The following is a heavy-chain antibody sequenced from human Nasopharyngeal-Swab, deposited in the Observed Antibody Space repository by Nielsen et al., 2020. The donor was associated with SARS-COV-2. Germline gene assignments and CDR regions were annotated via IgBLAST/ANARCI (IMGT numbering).Heavy chain of an antibody. J-gene: IGHJ4*02. Sequence: GESLKISCAASGFTFSSYGMHWVRQAPGKGLEWVAVIWYDGSKKYYADSVKGRFTISRDNSKNTLYLQMNSLRAEDTAVYYCARDFPTPPYYDFWSGLQLDYWAREPWSPSPQ. V-gene: IGHV3-33*01. D-gene: IGHD3-3*01. CDR3: ARDFPTPPYYDFWSGLQLDY. CDR1: GFTFSSYG. CDR2: IWYDGSKK.